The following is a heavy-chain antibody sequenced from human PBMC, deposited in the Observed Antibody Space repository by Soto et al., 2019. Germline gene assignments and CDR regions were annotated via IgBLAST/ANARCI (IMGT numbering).Heavy chain of an antibody. CDR2: IYYSGST. D-gene: IGHD3-22*01. CDR3: ARDSSPDSSGSYYFDY. J-gene: IGHJ4*02. Sequence: SETLSLTCTVSGGSISSGGYYWGWIRQHPGKGLEWIGYIYYSGSTYYNPSLKSRVTISVDTSKNQFSLKLSSVTAADTAVYYCARDSSPDSSGSYYFDYWGQGTLVTVSS. V-gene: IGHV4-31*03. CDR1: GGSISSGGYY.